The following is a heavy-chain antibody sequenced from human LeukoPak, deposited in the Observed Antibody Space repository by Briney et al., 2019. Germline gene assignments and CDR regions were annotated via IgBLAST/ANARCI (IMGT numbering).Heavy chain of an antibody. CDR3: ASHTWAGFFGVGFWFDP. J-gene: IGHJ5*02. Sequence: SETLSLTCTVSGYSISSGYYWGWIRQPPVKGLEWIGSIYHSGSTYYNPSLKSRVTISVDTSKNQFSLKLSSVTAADTAVYYCASHTWAGFFGVGFWFDPWGQGTLVTVSS. CDR2: IYHSGST. V-gene: IGHV4-38-2*02. D-gene: IGHD3-3*01. CDR1: GYSISSGYY.